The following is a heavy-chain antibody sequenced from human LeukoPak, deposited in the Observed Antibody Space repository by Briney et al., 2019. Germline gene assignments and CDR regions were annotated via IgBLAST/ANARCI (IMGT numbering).Heavy chain of an antibody. Sequence: ASVKVSCKASGYTFTGYYMHWVRQAPGQGLEWMGWINPNSGGTNYAQKFQGRVTMTRDTSISTAYMELSRLRSDDTAVYYCAADHVQRERLGWYFDLWGRGTLVTVSS. CDR3: AADHVQRERLGWYFDL. CDR1: GYTFTGYY. V-gene: IGHV1-2*02. J-gene: IGHJ2*01. CDR2: INPNSGGT. D-gene: IGHD1-1*01.